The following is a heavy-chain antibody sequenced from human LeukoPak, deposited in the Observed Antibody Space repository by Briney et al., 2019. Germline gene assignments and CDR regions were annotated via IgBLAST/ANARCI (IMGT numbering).Heavy chain of an antibody. V-gene: IGHV1-18*01. D-gene: IGHD2-15*01. CDR3: ARVGQYCTGDSCLDY. CDR2: ISAYNGNT. J-gene: IGHJ4*02. Sequence: ASVQVSCKASGYTFTNYGISWVRQAPGQGLEWMGWISAYNGNTDYAQNLQGRVTLTTDTSTNTAYLELRSLRSDDTAVYHCARVGQYCTGDSCLDYWGQGTLVTVSS. CDR1: GYTFTNYG.